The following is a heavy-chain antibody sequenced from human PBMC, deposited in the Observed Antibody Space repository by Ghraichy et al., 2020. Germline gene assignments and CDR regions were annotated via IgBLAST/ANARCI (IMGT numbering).Heavy chain of an antibody. Sequence: SVKVSCKASGGTFSSYAISWVRQAPGQGLEWMGRIIPILGIANYAQKFQGRVTITADKSTSTAYMELSSLRSEDTAVYYCARVIGRDGSNDYWGQGTLVTVSS. V-gene: IGHV1-69*04. J-gene: IGHJ4*02. CDR1: GGTFSSYA. CDR2: IIPILGIA. CDR3: ARVIGRDGSNDY. D-gene: IGHD5-24*01.